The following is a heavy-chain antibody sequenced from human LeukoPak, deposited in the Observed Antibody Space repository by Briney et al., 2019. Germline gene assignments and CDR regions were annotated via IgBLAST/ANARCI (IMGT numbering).Heavy chain of an antibody. CDR2: IKEDGTYT. CDR1: GFTFSSFD. J-gene: IGHJ4*02. CDR3: ARDFDMGITPGDDFDF. D-gene: IGHD3-9*01. Sequence: GGSLRLSCAASGFTFSSFDMHWVRQPTGQGLEWVARIKEDGTYTSYADSVKGRFTISRDNARNTVFLQMNSLRAEDAAVYYCARDFDMGITPGDDFDFWGQGTLVTVSS. V-gene: IGHV3-74*01.